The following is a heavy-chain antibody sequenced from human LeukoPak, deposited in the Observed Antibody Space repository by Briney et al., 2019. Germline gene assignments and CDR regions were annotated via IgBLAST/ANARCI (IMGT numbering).Heavy chain of an antibody. V-gene: IGHV3-11*01. CDR3: VKGGLWVDFDY. CDR1: GFAFDDSY. Sequence: PGGSLRLSCAASGFAFDDSYTSWVRQAPGKGLEWVSYINGGGGTYYYADSVRGRFTNSRDNAKNTLYLQMNSLRAEDTAVYYCVKGGLWVDFDYWGQGTLVTVSS. J-gene: IGHJ4*02. CDR2: INGGGGTY. D-gene: IGHD3-16*01.